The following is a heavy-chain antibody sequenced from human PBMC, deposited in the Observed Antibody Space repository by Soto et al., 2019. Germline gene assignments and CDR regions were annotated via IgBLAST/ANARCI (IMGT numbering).Heavy chain of an antibody. V-gene: IGHV3-11*06. CDR3: AVFWSGYSIDP. J-gene: IGHJ5*02. D-gene: IGHD3-3*01. CDR2: ISSSSSYT. CDR1: GFTFSDYY. Sequence: PGGSLRLSCAASGFTFSDYYMSWIRQAPGKGLEWVSYISSSSSYTNYADSVKGRFTISRDNAKNSLYLQMNSLRAEDTAVDYCAVFWSGYSIDPWGQGTLVTVSS.